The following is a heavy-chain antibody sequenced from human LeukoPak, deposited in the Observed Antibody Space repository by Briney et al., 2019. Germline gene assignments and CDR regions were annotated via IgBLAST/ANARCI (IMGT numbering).Heavy chain of an antibody. Sequence: SSQTLSLTCTVSGGSISSGDYYWSWIRQPPGKGLEWIGYIYYSGSTYYNPSLKSRVTISVDTSKNQFSLKLSSVTAADTAVYYCASLPLGASGALAPRDIWGQGTMVTVSS. V-gene: IGHV4-30-4*08. CDR3: ASLPLGASGALAPRDI. CDR2: IYYSGST. D-gene: IGHD1-26*01. CDR1: GGSISSGDYY. J-gene: IGHJ3*02.